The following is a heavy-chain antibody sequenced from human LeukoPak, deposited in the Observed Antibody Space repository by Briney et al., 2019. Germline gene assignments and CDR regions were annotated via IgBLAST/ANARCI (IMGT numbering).Heavy chain of an antibody. J-gene: IGHJ4*02. CDR3: ARGLKRDIVVVPAALHYFDY. V-gene: IGHV3-7*04. CDR1: GFTFSSYW. CDR2: IKQDGSEK. D-gene: IGHD2-2*01. Sequence: GGSLRLSCAASGFTFSSYWMSWVRQAPGKGLEWVANIKQDGSEKYYVDSVKGRFTISRDNAKNSLYLQMNSLRAEDTAVYYCARGLKRDIVVVPAALHYFDYWGQGTLVTVSS.